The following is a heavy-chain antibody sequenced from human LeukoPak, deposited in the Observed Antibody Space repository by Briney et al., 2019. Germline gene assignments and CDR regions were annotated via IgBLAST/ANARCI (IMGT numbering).Heavy chain of an antibody. Sequence: GGSLRLSCAASGFTFSSYAMSWVRQAPGKGLEWVSAISGSGGSTYYADSVKGRFTISRDNSKNTLYLQMNSLRVEDTAVYYCANQEAYYDFWSGYYGYWGQGTLVTVSS. D-gene: IGHD3-3*01. J-gene: IGHJ4*02. CDR1: GFTFSSYA. CDR3: ANQEAYYDFWSGYYGY. CDR2: ISGSGGST. V-gene: IGHV3-23*01.